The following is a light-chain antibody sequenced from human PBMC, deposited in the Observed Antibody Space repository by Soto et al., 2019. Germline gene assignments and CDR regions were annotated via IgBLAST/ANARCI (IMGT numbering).Light chain of an antibody. V-gene: IGLV2-14*01. CDR2: EVS. CDR1: SSDVGGYNY. J-gene: IGLJ1*01. CDR3: TSYSSSDIFYV. Sequence: QSALTQPASVSGSPGQSITISCTGTSSDVGGYNYVSWYQQHPGKAPKLMIYEVSNRPSGVSNRFSGSKSGNTASLTISGLQADDEADYYCTSYSSSDIFYVFGTGTKVTVL.